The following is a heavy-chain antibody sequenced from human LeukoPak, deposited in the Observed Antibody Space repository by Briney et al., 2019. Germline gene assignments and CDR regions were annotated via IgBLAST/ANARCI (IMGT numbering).Heavy chain of an antibody. CDR1: GGSLSGYY. Sequence: PSETLSLTCAVYGGSLSGYYWSWILQPPGKGLEWIGEINHSGSTNYNPSLKSRVTISVDTSKNQFSLKLSSVTAADTAVYYCARNHVDTGDFDIWGQGTMVTVSS. CDR3: ARNHVDTGDFDI. V-gene: IGHV4-34*01. J-gene: IGHJ3*02. D-gene: IGHD5-18*01. CDR2: INHSGST.